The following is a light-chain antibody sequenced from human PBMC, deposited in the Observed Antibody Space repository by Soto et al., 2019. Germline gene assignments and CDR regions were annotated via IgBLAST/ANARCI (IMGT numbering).Light chain of an antibody. CDR1: QGIGVY. V-gene: IGKV1-27*01. CDR2: AAS. CDR3: QPYNRAPLT. Sequence: DIQMTQSPSSLSASLGDRVTITCRASQGIGVYLAWFQQKPGKVPKLLIYAASALQSGVPSRFSGSGSGTDFTLTISRLQPEDFATYCCQPYNRAPLTFGGGTKVEIQ. J-gene: IGKJ4*01.